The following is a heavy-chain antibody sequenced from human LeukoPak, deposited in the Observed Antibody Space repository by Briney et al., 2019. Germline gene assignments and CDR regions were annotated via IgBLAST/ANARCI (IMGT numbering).Heavy chain of an antibody. CDR3: ARGSGYSYGFDY. V-gene: IGHV1-2*02. Sequence: ASVKVSCKASGYTFTSYYMHWVRQAPGQGLEWMGWINPNSGGTNYAQKFQGRVTMTRDTSISTAYMELSRLRSDDTAVYYCARGSGYSYGFDYWGQGTLVTVSS. J-gene: IGHJ4*02. CDR2: INPNSGGT. D-gene: IGHD5-18*01. CDR1: GYTFTSYY.